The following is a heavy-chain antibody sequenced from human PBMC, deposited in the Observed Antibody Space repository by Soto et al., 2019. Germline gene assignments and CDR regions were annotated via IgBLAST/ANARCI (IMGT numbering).Heavy chain of an antibody. D-gene: IGHD3-9*01. CDR2: IDPSDSYT. CDR3: ARYTARSDWLFDY. V-gene: IGHV5-10-1*04. Sequence: GESLKISCKGSGYSFTSYWISWVRQMPGKGLEWMGRIDPSDSYTRYSPSFQGQVTISADKSISTAYLQWSSLKASDTAMYYCARYTARSDWLFDYWGQGTLVTVSS. J-gene: IGHJ4*02. CDR1: GYSFTSYW.